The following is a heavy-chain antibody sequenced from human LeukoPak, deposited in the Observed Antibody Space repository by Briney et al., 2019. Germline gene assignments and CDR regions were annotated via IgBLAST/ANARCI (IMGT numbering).Heavy chain of an antibody. D-gene: IGHD3-10*01. CDR2: ISYDGSNK. J-gene: IGHJ6*02. CDR3: ARDRPRYFYGSGSLHGMDV. Sequence: GRSLRLSCAASGFTFSSYAMHWVRQAPGKGLECVAVISYDGSNKYYADSVKGRFTISRDNSKNTLYLQMNSLRPEDTAVYYCARDRPRYFYGSGSLHGMDVCGQGTTVTVSS. CDR1: GFTFSSYA. V-gene: IGHV3-30-3*01.